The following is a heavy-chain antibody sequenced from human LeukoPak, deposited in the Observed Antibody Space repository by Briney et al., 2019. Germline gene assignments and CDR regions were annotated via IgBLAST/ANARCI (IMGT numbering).Heavy chain of an antibody. Sequence: GGSLRLSCAASGFSFSDYYMSWIRQAPGKGLEWVSYISSSGSTIYYADSVKGRFTISKDNGKNSLYLQMDSLRAEDTAVYYCARRAVAGSNDYWGQGTLVTVSS. D-gene: IGHD6-19*01. CDR2: ISSSGSTI. CDR3: ARRAVAGSNDY. CDR1: GFSFSDYY. J-gene: IGHJ4*02. V-gene: IGHV3-11*04.